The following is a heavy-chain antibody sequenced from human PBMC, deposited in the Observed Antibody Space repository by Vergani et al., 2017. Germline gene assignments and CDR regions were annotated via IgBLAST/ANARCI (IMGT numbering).Heavy chain of an antibody. V-gene: IGHV3-30*03. D-gene: IGHD5-24*01. CDR3: ARDTTPMATTLDYFDY. Sequence: QVQLVESGGGVVQPGRSLRLSCAASGFTFSSYGMHWVRQAPGKGLEWVAVISYDGSNKYYADSVKGRFTISRDNSKNTLYLQMNSLRAEDTAVYYCARDTTPMATTLDYFDYWGQGTLVTVSS. J-gene: IGHJ4*02. CDR1: GFTFSSYG. CDR2: ISYDGSNK.